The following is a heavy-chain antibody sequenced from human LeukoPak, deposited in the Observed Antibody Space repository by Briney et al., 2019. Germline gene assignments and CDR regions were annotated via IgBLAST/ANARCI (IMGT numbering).Heavy chain of an antibody. J-gene: IGHJ4*02. D-gene: IGHD3-22*01. CDR3: ARDEYYYDSSGYYIDY. CDR1: GFTFSSYS. Sequence: GGSLRLSCAASGFTFSSYSMNWVRQAPGKGLEWVSSISSSSSYIYYADSVKGRFTISRDSAKNSLYLQMNSLRAEDTAVYYCARDEYYYDSSGYYIDYWGQGTLVTVSS. V-gene: IGHV3-21*01. CDR2: ISSSSSYI.